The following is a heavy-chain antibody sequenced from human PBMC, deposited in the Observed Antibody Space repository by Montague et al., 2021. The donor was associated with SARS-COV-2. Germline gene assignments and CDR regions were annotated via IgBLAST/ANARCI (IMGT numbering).Heavy chain of an antibody. CDR2: IYYSGST. V-gene: IGHV4-59*13. CDR1: GGSISSYY. CDR3: ARGDVEMATIKSGGPFYHFDY. Sequence: SETLSLTCTVSGGSISSYYWSWIRQPPGKGLEWIRYIYYSGSTNYNPSLKSPVTISVDTSKNQFSLKLSSVTAADTAVYYCARGDVEMATIKSGGPFYHFDYWGQGTLVTVSS. J-gene: IGHJ4*02. D-gene: IGHD5-24*01.